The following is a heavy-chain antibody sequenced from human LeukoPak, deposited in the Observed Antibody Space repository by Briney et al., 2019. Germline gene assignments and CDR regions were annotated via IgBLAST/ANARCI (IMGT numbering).Heavy chain of an antibody. V-gene: IGHV4-59*01. D-gene: IGHD3-3*01. CDR3: ARTYDPYYYYYTDG. J-gene: IGHJ6*03. CDR1: GGSISSYY. Sequence: PSETLSLTCTVSGGSISSYYWSWIRQPPGKGLEWIGYIYYSGSTNYNPSLKSRVTISVDTSKNQFSLKLSSVTAADTAVYYCARTYDPYYYYYTDGWGKWTTVTVSS. CDR2: IYYSGST.